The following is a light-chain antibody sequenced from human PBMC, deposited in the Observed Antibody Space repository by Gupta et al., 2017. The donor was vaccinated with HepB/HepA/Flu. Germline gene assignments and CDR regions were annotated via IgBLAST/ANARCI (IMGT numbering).Light chain of an antibody. Sequence: DIVMTQSPLSLSVTPGEPASISCTSSQSLQRFNGNNYLDWFVQKPGQAPPSLIYVASNRAPGVPDRFTGSGSGTNFTLNISRVDAEDVGVYYCRQVLEMAGTFGQGTKVDI. CDR3: RQVLEMAGT. CDR2: VAS. V-gene: IGKV2-28*01. J-gene: IGKJ1*01. CDR1: QSLQRFNGNNY.